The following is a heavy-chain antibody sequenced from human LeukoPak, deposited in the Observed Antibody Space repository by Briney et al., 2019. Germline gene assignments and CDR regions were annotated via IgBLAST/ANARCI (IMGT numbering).Heavy chain of an antibody. CDR1: GYTFTSYA. J-gene: IGHJ6*03. CDR2: IIPIFGTA. V-gene: IGHV1-69*13. Sequence: SVKVSCKASGYTFTSYAISWVRQAPGQGLEWMGGIIPIFGTANYAQKFQGRVTITADESTSTAYMELSSLRSEDTAVYYCARLVRGRLGYYYMDVWGKGTTVTVSS. D-gene: IGHD3-10*02. CDR3: ARLVRGRLGYYYMDV.